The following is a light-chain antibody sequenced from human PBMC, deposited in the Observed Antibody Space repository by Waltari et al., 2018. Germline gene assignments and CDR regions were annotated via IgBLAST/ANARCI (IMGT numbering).Light chain of an antibody. CDR1: SSDIGGYDR. CDR3: RSYTSTTAYI. Sequence: QAALTQSPSLSGSPGQSVTISCAGTSSDIGGYDRVSWYQQHPGKAPKLMIYEVIKRPSGVSDRFSGSKSGNTASLTISGLQAEDEADYYCRSYTSTTAYIFGGGTRLTVL. V-gene: IGLV2-14*01. J-gene: IGLJ2*01. CDR2: EVI.